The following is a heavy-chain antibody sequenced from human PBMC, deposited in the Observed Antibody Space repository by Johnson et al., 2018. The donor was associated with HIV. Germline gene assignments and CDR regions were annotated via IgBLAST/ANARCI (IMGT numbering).Heavy chain of an antibody. V-gene: IGHV3-20*04. CDR2: INWNGGST. Sequence: VQLVESGGGVVQPGRSLRLSCAVSGIIFSHYGMHWVRQAPGKGLEWVSGINWNGGSTGYADSVKGRFTISRDNAKNSLYLQMNSLRAEDTALYYCARDLKSYYDSSGYFDAFDIWGQGTMVTVSS. CDR1: GIIFSHYG. D-gene: IGHD3-22*01. CDR3: ARDLKSYYDSSGYFDAFDI. J-gene: IGHJ3*02.